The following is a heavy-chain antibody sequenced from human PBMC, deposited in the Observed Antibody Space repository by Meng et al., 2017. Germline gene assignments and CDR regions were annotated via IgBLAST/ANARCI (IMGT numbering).Heavy chain of an antibody. D-gene: IGHD6-19*01. CDR2: INAGNSDT. J-gene: IGHJ4*02. CDR3: ARAIAVSGTGRFDY. Sequence: QVQLAQSGAEVKKPGASVKVSCKASGYTFTTYAIHWVRQAPGQRLEWMGWINAGNSDTKYSQKLQGRVTITRDTSASTVYMEVSSLRSEDTGVYYCARAIAVSGTGRFDYWGQGTLVTVSS. CDR1: GYTFTTYA. V-gene: IGHV1-3*01.